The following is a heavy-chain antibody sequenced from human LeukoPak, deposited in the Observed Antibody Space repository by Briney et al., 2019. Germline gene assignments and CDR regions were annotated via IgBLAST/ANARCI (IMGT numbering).Heavy chain of an antibody. CDR1: GVTFSSYA. CDR2: IIPIFGTA. J-gene: IGHJ6*03. CDR3: ARASGAHYDFYSGSYYMDV. V-gene: IGHV1-69*13. Sequence: SVKVSCKASGVTFSSYAIRLVRQAPGQGLEWIGGIIPIFGTANFAQKVTCRVTITAGESTSTAYMELSSLRSEDTAVYYGARASGAHYDFYSGSYYMDVWGKGTTVTVSS. D-gene: IGHD3-3*01.